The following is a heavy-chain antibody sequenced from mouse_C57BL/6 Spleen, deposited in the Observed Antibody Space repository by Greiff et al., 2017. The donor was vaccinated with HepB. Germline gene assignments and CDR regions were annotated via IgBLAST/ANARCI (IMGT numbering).Heavy chain of an antibody. Sequence: EVQLVESGGGLVKPGGSLKLSCAASGFTFSRYAMSWVRQTPEKRLEWVATISDGGSYTYYPDNVKGRFTISRDNAKNNLYLQMSHLKSEDTAMYYCASVIYYDYEGFAYWGQGTLVTVSA. V-gene: IGHV5-4*01. CDR3: ASVIYYDYEGFAY. CDR1: GFTFSRYA. J-gene: IGHJ3*01. CDR2: ISDGGSYT. D-gene: IGHD2-4*01.